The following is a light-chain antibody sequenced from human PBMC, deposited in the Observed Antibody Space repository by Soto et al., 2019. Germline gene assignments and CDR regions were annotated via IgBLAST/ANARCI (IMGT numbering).Light chain of an antibody. CDR2: KVS. Sequence: EIVMTQTPLSSPVTLGQSASISCRSSQGLVHSDGNTYLSWFQQRPGQPPRLLIHKVSKRLSGVSDTXSGSGAGTDFTLKISRVEAEDVGVYYCLQVTQSPYTFGQGTKLEIK. CDR1: QGLVHSDGNTY. CDR3: LQVTQSPYT. J-gene: IGKJ2*01. V-gene: IGKV2-24*01.